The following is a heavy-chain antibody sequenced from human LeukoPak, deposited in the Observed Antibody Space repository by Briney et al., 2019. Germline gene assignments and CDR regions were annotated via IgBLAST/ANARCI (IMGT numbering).Heavy chain of an antibody. CDR3: ASVWYYYDSSGHDY. Sequence: PSETLSLTCAVYGGSFSGYYWSWIRQPPGKGLEWIGEINHSGSTNYNPSLKSRVTISVDTSKNQFSLKLSSVTAADTAVYYCASVWYYYDSSGHDYWGQGTLVTVSS. J-gene: IGHJ4*02. CDR2: INHSGST. CDR1: GGSFSGYY. V-gene: IGHV4-34*01. D-gene: IGHD3-22*01.